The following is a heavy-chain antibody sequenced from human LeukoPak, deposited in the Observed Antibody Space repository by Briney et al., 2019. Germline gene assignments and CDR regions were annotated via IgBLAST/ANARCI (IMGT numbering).Heavy chain of an antibody. J-gene: IGHJ4*02. CDR3: ASTSGQYYYDSSGTYN. CDR1: GLTFSSYS. V-gene: IGHV3-21*01. CDR2: ISSSSSYI. Sequence: GGSLRLSCAASGLTFSSYSMNWVRQALGKGLEWVSSISSSSSYIYYADSVKGRFTISRDNAKNSLYLQMNSLRAEDTAVYYCASTSGQYYYDSSGTYNWGQGTLVTVSS. D-gene: IGHD3-22*01.